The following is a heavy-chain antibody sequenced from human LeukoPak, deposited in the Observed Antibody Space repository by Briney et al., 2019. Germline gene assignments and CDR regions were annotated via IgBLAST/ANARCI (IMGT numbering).Heavy chain of an antibody. CDR3: ARDLWEQQLVLRGGNWFDP. CDR1: GYTFTSYY. CDR2: INPSSGST. V-gene: IGHV1-46*01. Sequence: ASVKVSCKASGYTFTSYYMHWVRQAPGQGLEWMGIINPSSGSTSYAQKFQGRVTMTRDMSTSTVYMELSSLRSEDTAVYYCARDLWEQQLVLRGGNWFDPWGQGTLVTVSS. J-gene: IGHJ5*02. D-gene: IGHD6-13*01.